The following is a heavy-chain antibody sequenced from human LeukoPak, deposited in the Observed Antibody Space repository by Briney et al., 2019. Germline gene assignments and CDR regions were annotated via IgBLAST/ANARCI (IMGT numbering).Heavy chain of an antibody. D-gene: IGHD6-19*01. CDR3: SRQVPPVAPFDY. CDR2: IYYSGCT. Sequence: SETRSLTGTLCGGSMSSYYCGWIGQPLGKGLEWPGYIYYSGCTHYNPALKCEGPISVDTSKYQCSLKLSSVTAADTAVYYCSRQVPPVAPFDYWGQGTLVTVSS. CDR1: GGSMSSYY. V-gene: IGHV4-59*08. J-gene: IGHJ4*02.